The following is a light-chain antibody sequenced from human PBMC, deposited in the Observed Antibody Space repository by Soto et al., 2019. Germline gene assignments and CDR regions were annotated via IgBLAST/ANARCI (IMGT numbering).Light chain of an antibody. CDR2: EVA. CDR3: RSYAGPLTLL. J-gene: IGLJ2*01. CDR1: NGDIGSYDI. V-gene: IGLV2-23*02. Sequence: QAVLTQPASVSGSPGQSITVSCTGTNGDIGSYDIVSWYQQLPGKAPKLIIYEVAKRPSGVSYRFSGSKSGNTASLTISGLQVEDEADYFCRSYAGPLTLLFGGGTKLTVL.